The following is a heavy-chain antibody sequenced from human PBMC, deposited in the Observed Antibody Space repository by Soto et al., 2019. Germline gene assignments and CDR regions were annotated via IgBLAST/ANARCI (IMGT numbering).Heavy chain of an antibody. CDR1: GYTFTSYY. J-gene: IGHJ6*02. CDR3: AGDLTIFGVVNLYYYYGMDV. Sequence: ASVKVSCKASGYTFTSYYMHWVRQAPGQGLEWMGIINPSGGSTSYAQKFQGRVTMTRDTSTSTVYMELSSLRSEDTAVYYCAGDLTIFGVVNLYYYYGMDVWGQGITVTVSS. D-gene: IGHD3-3*01. V-gene: IGHV1-46*01. CDR2: INPSGGST.